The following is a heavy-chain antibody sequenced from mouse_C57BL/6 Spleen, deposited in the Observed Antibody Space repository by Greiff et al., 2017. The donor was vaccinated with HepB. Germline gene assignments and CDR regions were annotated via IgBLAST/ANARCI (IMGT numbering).Heavy chain of an antibody. CDR2: IYPRDGST. CDR3: AREGTTVVAKGAMDY. J-gene: IGHJ4*01. D-gene: IGHD1-1*01. V-gene: IGHV1-85*01. CDR1: GYTFTSYD. Sequence: VKVVESGPELVKPGASVKLSCKASGYTFTSYDINWVKQRPGQGLEWIGWIYPRDGSTKYNEKFKGKATLTVDTSSSTAYMELHSLTSEDSAVYFCAREGTTVVAKGAMDYWGQGTSVTVSS.